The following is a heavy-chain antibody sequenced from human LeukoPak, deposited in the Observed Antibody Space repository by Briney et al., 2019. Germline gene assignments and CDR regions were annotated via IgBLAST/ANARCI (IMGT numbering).Heavy chain of an antibody. J-gene: IGHJ5*02. Sequence: GGSLRLSCAASGFTFSSYAMSWVRQAPGKGLEWVSAISGSGGSTYYADSVKGRFTISRDNSKNTLYLQMNSLRAEDTAVYYCAKDLHYDFWSGYLGYNWFDPWGQGTLVTVSS. CDR1: GFTFSSYA. CDR3: AKDLHYDFWSGYLGYNWFDP. CDR2: ISGSGGST. V-gene: IGHV3-23*01. D-gene: IGHD3-3*01.